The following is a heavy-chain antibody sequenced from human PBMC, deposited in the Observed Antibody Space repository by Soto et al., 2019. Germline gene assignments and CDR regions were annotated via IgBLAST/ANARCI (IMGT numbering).Heavy chain of an antibody. CDR3: ARDASAYCSGGSCYRPDY. Sequence: ASVKVSCKASGGTFSSYAISWVRQAPGQGLEWMGGIIPNNGKTNYAQKLQGRVTITTDTSTSTAYMELRSLRSDDTAVYYCARDASAYCSGGSCYRPDYWGQGTLVTVSS. CDR1: GGTFSSYA. D-gene: IGHD2-15*01. J-gene: IGHJ4*02. V-gene: IGHV1-18*01. CDR2: IIPNNGKT.